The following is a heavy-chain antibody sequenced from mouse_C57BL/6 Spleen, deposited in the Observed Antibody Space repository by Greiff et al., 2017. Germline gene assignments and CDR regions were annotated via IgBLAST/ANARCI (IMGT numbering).Heavy chain of an antibody. CDR1: GYTFTSYW. V-gene: IGHV1-64*01. J-gene: IGHJ2*01. Sequence: QVQLKQPGAELVKPGASVKLSCKASGYTFTSYWMHWVKQRPGQGLEWIGMIHPNSGSTNYNEKFKSKATLTVDKSSSTAYMQLSSLTSEDSAVYYCARSGTTAIYFDYWGQGTTLTVSS. CDR3: ARSGTTAIYFDY. D-gene: IGHD1-2*01. CDR2: IHPNSGST.